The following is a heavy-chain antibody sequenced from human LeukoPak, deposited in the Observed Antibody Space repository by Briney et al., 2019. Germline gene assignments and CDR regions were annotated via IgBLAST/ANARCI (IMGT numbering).Heavy chain of an antibody. J-gene: IGHJ3*02. CDR2: ISRNGGST. CDR1: GFTFNSYP. CDR3: VKESGFMVAPNSAFDI. V-gene: IGHV3-64D*06. D-gene: IGHD4/OR15-4a*01. Sequence: GGSLRLSCSASGFTFNSYPVHWVRQAPGKGLEYVSGISRNGGSTYYADSVKGRFTISRDNSKNTLYLQMSSPKAEDTAVYYCVKESGFMVAPNSAFDIWGQGTMVTVSS.